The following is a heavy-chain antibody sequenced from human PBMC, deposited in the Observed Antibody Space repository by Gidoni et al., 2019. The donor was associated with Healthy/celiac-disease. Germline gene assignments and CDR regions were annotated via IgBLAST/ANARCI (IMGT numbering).Heavy chain of an antibody. CDR2: IYPGDSDT. V-gene: IGHV5-51*01. D-gene: IGHD3-22*01. CDR1: GYSFTSYW. J-gene: IGHJ3*02. CDR3: ARHPPDYYDSSGYYGEFDAFDI. Sequence: EVQLVQSGAEVKKPGESLKISCKGSGYSFTSYWIGWVRQMPGKGLEWMGIIYPGDSDTRYSPSFQGQVTISADKSISTAYLQWSSLKASDTAMYYCARHPPDYYDSSGYYGEFDAFDIWGQGTMVTVSS.